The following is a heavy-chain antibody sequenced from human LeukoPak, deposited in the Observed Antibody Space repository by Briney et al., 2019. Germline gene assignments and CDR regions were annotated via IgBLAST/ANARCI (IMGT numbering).Heavy chain of an antibody. J-gene: IGHJ3*02. CDR2: ISSSSSYI. CDR3: ARPEVSDAFDI. V-gene: IGHV3-21*01. CDR1: GFTFSSYS. D-gene: IGHD3-16*02. Sequence: GGSLRLSCAASGFTFSSYSMNWVRQAPGKGLEWVSSISSSSSYIYYADSVKGRFTISRDNAKNSLYLQMNSLRAEDTAVYYCARPEVSDAFDIWGQGTMVTVSS.